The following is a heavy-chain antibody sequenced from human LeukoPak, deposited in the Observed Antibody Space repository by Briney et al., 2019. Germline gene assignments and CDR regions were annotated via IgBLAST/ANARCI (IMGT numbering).Heavy chain of an antibody. Sequence: GGSLRLSCAASGFTFSSYEMNWVRQAPGKGLEWVSYISSSGSTIYYADSVKGRFTISRDNAKNSLYLQMNRLRAEDTAVYYCARDRYQDAFDIWGQGTMVTVSS. D-gene: IGHD2-2*01. CDR3: ARDRYQDAFDI. J-gene: IGHJ3*02. V-gene: IGHV3-48*03. CDR1: GFTFSSYE. CDR2: ISSSGSTI.